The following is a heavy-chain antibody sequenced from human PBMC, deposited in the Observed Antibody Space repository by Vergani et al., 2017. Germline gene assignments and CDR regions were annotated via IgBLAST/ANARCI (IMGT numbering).Heavy chain of an antibody. J-gene: IGHJ4*02. Sequence: EVQLVESGGGLVKPGGSLRLSCAASGFTFSSYSMNWVRQAPGKGLEWVSSISSSSSYIYYADSVKGRFTISRDNAKNSLYLQMNSLRAEDTAVYYCARDAYGDYLVGGYYFDYWGQGTLVTVSS. D-gene: IGHD4-17*01. CDR3: ARDAYGDYLVGGYYFDY. V-gene: IGHV3-21*01. CDR1: GFTFSSYS. CDR2: ISSSSSYI.